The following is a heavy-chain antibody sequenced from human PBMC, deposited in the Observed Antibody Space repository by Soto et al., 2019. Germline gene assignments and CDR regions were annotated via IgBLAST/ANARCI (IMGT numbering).Heavy chain of an antibody. V-gene: IGHV2-5*02. CDR2: IYWDDDK. Sequence: QITLKESGPTLVKPTQTLTLTCTFSGFSLSTTGVGVGWIRQPPGKALEWLALIYWDDDKRYSPSLQSRLTITKDTPKNQVVLTMTNVDPVDTATYFCARTPRNEVERLTLHVFFYWGQGTLVTVSS. CDR3: ARTPRNEVERLTLHVFFY. D-gene: IGHD1-1*01. J-gene: IGHJ4*02. CDR1: GFSLSTTGVG.